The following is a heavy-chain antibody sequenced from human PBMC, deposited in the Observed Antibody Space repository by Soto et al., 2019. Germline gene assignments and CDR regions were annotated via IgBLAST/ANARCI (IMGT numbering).Heavy chain of an antibody. J-gene: IGHJ4*02. CDR3: AKLSGSYPNYYFDY. D-gene: IGHD1-26*01. CDR2: ISCSGGST. V-gene: IGHV3-23*01. CDR1: GFTFSTYV. Sequence: EVQLLESGGGLVQPGGSLRLSCAASGFTFSTYVMSWVRQAPGKGLEWVSAISCSGGSTYYADSVKGRFTISKDNSRNTLYLQMNSLRAEDTAVYHCAKLSGSYPNYYFDYWGQGTLVTVAS.